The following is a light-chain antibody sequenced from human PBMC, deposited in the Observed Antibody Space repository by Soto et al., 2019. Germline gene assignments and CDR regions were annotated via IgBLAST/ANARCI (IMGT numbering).Light chain of an antibody. Sequence: LLTQSPSSLSASVGDRVTITCRASQGIGSYLAWYQQEPGKAPKLLIYAASTLQTGVPSRFSGSGSGTDFTLTISSLQPEYFATYFCQQLGSYPLTFGQGTRLEIK. CDR2: AAS. J-gene: IGKJ5*01. CDR3: QQLGSYPLT. V-gene: IGKV1-9*01. CDR1: QGIGSY.